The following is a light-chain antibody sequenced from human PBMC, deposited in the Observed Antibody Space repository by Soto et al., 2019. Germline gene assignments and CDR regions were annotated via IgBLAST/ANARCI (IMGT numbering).Light chain of an antibody. V-gene: IGKV3D-15*01. Sequence: DIVMTQSPATLSVSPGERATLSCRASKSVSSKLAWYQQKPGQAPKLLIYGASTRATGIPARFSGSESGTEFTLTISSLQSEDSAVYYCQQYNNWPLTFGGGTKVEIK. CDR1: KSVSSK. J-gene: IGKJ4*01. CDR3: QQYNNWPLT. CDR2: GAS.